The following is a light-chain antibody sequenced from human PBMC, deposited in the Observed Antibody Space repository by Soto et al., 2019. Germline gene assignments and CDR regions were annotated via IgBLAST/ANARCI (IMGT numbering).Light chain of an antibody. V-gene: IGKV3-15*01. CDR1: QTVSSN. Sequence: IVMTQSPATLSVSPGERATLSCRARQTVSSNLAWFQQKPGQAPRLLIYGASTRATNIPARFSGSGSGTEFTLTISILQSEDFAVYYCQQYNNWPRTFGPGTKVDIK. CDR2: GAS. J-gene: IGKJ3*01. CDR3: QQYNNWPRT.